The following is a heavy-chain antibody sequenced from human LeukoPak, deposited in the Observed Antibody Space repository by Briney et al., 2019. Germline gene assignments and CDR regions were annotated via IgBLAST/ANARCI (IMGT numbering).Heavy chain of an antibody. V-gene: IGHV3-66*01. CDR3: ARERWRGEGLDY. CDR1: GFTVSSNH. D-gene: IGHD3-10*01. CDR2: IYSGGST. J-gene: IGHJ4*02. Sequence: GGSLRLSCAASGFTVSSNHMSWVRQAPGKGLEWVSVIYSGGSTYYADSVKGRFTISRDDSKNTLYLQMNSLRAEDTAVYYCARERWRGEGLDYWGQGTLVTVSS.